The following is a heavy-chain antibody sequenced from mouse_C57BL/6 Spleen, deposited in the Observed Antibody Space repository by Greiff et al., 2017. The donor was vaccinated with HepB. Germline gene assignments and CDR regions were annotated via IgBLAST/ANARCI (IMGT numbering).Heavy chain of an antibody. V-gene: IGHV1-69*01. D-gene: IGHD1-1*01. Sequence: QVQLQQPGAELVMPGASVKLSCKASGYTFTSYWMHWVKQRPGQGLEWIGEIDPSDSYTNYNQKFKGKSTLTVYKSSSTAYMQLSSLTSEDSAVYYCARSLITTVVASSFYYAMDYWGQGTSVTVSS. CDR1: GYTFTSYW. CDR2: IDPSDSYT. J-gene: IGHJ4*01. CDR3: ARSLITTVVASSFYYAMDY.